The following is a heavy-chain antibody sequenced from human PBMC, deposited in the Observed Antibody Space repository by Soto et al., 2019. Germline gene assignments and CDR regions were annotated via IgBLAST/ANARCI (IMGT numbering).Heavy chain of an antibody. V-gene: IGHV4-34*01. J-gene: IGHJ4*02. Sequence: QVQLQQWGAGLLKPSETLSLTCAVYGGSFSGYYWSWIRQPPGKGLEWIGEINHSGSTNYNPSLRGRVTLSVDTSKNQFSLKLSSVTAADTAVYYCARVPTDLGELKVFDYWGQGTLVTVSS. CDR2: INHSGST. D-gene: IGHD1-26*01. CDR1: GGSFSGYY. CDR3: ARVPTDLGELKVFDY.